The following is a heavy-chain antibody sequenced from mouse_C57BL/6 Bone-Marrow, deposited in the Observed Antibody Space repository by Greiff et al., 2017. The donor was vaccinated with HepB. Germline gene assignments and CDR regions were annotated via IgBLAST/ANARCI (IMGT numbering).Heavy chain of an antibody. D-gene: IGHD2-1*01. V-gene: IGHV1-81*01. CDR2: IYPRSGNT. CDR1: GYTFTSYG. Sequence: VQVVESGAELARPGASVKLSCKASGYTFTSYGISWVKQRTGQGLEWIGEIYPRSGNTYYNEKFKGKATLTADKSSSTAYMELRSLTSEDSAVYFCAGGNFHLSYAMDYWGQGTSVTVSS. J-gene: IGHJ4*01. CDR3: AGGNFHLSYAMDY.